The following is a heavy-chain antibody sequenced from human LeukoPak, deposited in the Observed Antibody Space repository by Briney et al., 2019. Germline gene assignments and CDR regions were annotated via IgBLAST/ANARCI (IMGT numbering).Heavy chain of an antibody. Sequence: SQTLSLTCAVSGGSISSGGYSWSWIRQPPGTGLEWIGYIYHSGSTYYNPSLKSRVTISVDRSKNQFSLKLSSVTAADTAVYYCARLRPPGYFDYWGQGTLVTVSS. CDR2: IYHSGST. J-gene: IGHJ4*02. CDR1: GGSISSGGYS. V-gene: IGHV4-30-2*01. CDR3: ARLRPPGYFDY.